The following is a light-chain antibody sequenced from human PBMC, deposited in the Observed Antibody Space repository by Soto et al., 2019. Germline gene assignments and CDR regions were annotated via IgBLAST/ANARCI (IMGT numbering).Light chain of an antibody. Sequence: EIVLTQTPGTLSLSPGERATLSCRASQTVPSDYLAWYQQKPGQAPKLLIFGASSRAAGIPDRFSGSGSGTDFTLTISRLEPEDFAVYYCQQYGASVRTFGQGTKVEIK. CDR1: QTVPSDY. J-gene: IGKJ2*01. V-gene: IGKV3-20*01. CDR2: GAS. CDR3: QQYGASVRT.